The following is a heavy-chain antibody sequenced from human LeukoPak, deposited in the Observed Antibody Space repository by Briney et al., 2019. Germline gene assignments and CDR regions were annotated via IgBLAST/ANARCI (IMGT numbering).Heavy chain of an antibody. CDR1: GGSISSYY. CDR3: ARGYRVITAHYVAFDI. V-gene: IGHV4-59*01. J-gene: IGHJ3*02. D-gene: IGHD1-20*01. Sequence: PSETLSLTCTVSGGSISSYYWSWIRQPPGKGLEWIGYIYYIGSTNYNPSLKSRVTISVDTSKNQFSLKLTSVTAADTAVYYCARGYRVITAHYVAFDIWGQGTMVTVSP. CDR2: IYYIGST.